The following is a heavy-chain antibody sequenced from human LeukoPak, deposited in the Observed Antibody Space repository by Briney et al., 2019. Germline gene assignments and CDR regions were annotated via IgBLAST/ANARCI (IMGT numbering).Heavy chain of an antibody. CDR3: ASSRGERTKFDY. CDR2: MNPNSGNT. V-gene: IGHV1-8*01. D-gene: IGHD3-16*01. J-gene: IGHJ4*02. Sequence: ASVKVSCKASGYTFTSYDINWVRQATGQGLEWMGWMNPNSGNTGYAQKFQGRVTMTRNTSISTAYMELSSLRSEDTAVYYCASSRGERTKFDYWGQGTLVTVSS. CDR1: GYTFTSYD.